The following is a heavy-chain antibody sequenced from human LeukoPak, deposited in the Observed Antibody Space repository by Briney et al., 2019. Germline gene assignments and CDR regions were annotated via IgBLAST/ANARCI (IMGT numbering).Heavy chain of an antibody. CDR3: ARPADRVTTYYFDY. D-gene: IGHD4-11*01. CDR2: IYPGDSDT. J-gene: IGHJ4*02. Sequence: GESLKISCKGFGYSFTKSWIGWVRQMPGKGLEWMGIIYPGDSDTRYSPSFQGQVTISADESISTAYLQWSSLKASDTVMYYCARPADRVTTYYFDYWGQGTLVTVSS. CDR1: GYSFTKSW. V-gene: IGHV5-51*01.